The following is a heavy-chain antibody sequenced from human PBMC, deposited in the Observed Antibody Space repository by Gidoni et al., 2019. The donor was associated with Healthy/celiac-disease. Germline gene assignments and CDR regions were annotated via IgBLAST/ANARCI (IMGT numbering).Heavy chain of an antibody. Sequence: QVQLQESGPGLVKPSETLSLTCTVSGGSISSYYWSWIRQPPGKGLEWIGYIYYSGSTNYNPSLKSRVTISVDTSKNQFSLKLSSVTAADTAVYYCARDIGSYVSGLFDLWGRGTLVTVSS. V-gene: IGHV4-59*01. J-gene: IGHJ2*01. CDR2: IYYSGST. CDR3: ARDIGSYVSGLFDL. CDR1: GGSISSYY. D-gene: IGHD3-10*01.